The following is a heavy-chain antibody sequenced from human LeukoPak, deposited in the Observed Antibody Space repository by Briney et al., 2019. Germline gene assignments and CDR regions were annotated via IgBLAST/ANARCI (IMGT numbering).Heavy chain of an antibody. CDR3: APLNDFWSGYSY. D-gene: IGHD3-3*01. J-gene: IGHJ4*02. Sequence: GGSLRLSCAASGFTFSSYGMHWVRQAPGKGLEWVAFIRYDGSNKYYADSVKGRFTISRDNSKNTLYLQMNSLRAEDTAVYYCAPLNDFWSGYSYWGQGTLVTVSS. CDR1: GFTFSSYG. V-gene: IGHV3-30*02. CDR2: IRYDGSNK.